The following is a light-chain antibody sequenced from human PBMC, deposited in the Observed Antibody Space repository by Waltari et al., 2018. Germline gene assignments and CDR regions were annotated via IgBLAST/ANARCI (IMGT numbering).Light chain of an antibody. CDR1: SSDIGRYYY. J-gene: IGLJ2*01. CDR2: DVN. Sequence: QSALTQPASVSGSPGQSIPISCTGTSSDIGRYYYVSWYQHHPGKAPKLMIFDVNNRPSGVSDRFSGSKSGNTASLTISGLQAEDEADYYCSSYTTTSTLLVVFGGGTKLTVL. V-gene: IGLV2-14*03. CDR3: SSYTTTSTLLVV.